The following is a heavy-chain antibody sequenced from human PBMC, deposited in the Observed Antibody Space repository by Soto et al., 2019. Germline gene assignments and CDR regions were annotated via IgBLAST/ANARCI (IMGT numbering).Heavy chain of an antibody. D-gene: IGHD1-26*01. Sequence: GSLRLSCAASGFTFSSYAMSWVRQAPGKGLEWVSAISGSGGSTYYADSVKGRFTISRDNSKNTLYLQMNSLRAEDTAVYYCAKFLVGATVITQFDNCGQGNLVPVYS. J-gene: IGHJ4*02. CDR3: AKFLVGATVITQFDN. CDR2: ISGSGGST. V-gene: IGHV3-23*01. CDR1: GFTFSSYA.